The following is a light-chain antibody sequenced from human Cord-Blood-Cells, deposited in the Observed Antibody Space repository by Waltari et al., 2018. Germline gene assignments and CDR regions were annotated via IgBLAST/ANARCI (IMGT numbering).Light chain of an antibody. CDR2: GAS. J-gene: IGKJ2*01. CDR1: QSVSSK. CDR3: KQSNNWPPYT. V-gene: IGKV3-15*01. Sequence: TVMTQFPATLSVSPGERATLSCRANQSVSSKLAWYPQKPGQAPRLLIYGASTRAPGIPARFSCSGSVTEFTRTISSLQSEDFAVYYCKQSNNWPPYTFGEGTTLEIK.